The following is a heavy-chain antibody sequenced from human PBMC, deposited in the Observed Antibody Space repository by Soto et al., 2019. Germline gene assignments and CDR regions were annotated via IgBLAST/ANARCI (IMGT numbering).Heavy chain of an antibody. D-gene: IGHD3-10*02. V-gene: IGHV1-46*01. J-gene: IGHJ4*02. CDR3: ARSYVTSRPIDF. Sequence: ASVKVSCKASGYRLTSYYMHWVRQAPGQGLEGMGITNPSDGSTNYAQKFQGRVTMTSDTSTSTVYVEMSSLTSEDTAMYYRARSYVTSRPIDFWGQGTLVTVSS. CDR2: TNPSDGST. CDR1: GYRLTSYY.